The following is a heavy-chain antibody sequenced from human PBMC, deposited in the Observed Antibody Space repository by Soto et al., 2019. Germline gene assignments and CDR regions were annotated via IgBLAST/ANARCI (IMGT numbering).Heavy chain of an antibody. D-gene: IGHD3-10*01. J-gene: IGHJ4*02. CDR3: ARAHWGGITMVRGVIGF. Sequence: QVQLQQWGAGLLKPSETLSLTCAVYGGSFSGYYWSWIRQPPGKGLEWIGEINHSGSTDYNPSLKSRVTISVDTAKDRFARRLSSVTAADTAVYYCARAHWGGITMVRGVIGFWGQGTLVTVSS. V-gene: IGHV4-34*01. CDR1: GGSFSGYY. CDR2: INHSGST.